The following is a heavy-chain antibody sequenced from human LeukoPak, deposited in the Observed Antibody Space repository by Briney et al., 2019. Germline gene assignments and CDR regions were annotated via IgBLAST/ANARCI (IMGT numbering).Heavy chain of an antibody. V-gene: IGHV1-24*01. J-gene: IGHJ4*02. Sequence: ASVTVSCKVSGYTPTELSMHWVRQAPGKGLEWMGGFDPEDGETIYAQKFQGSVTMTTDTSTSTAYMELRSLRSDDTAVYYCARDLACGGGGCYIFFDYWGQGTQVTVSS. D-gene: IGHD2-21*01. CDR2: FDPEDGET. CDR3: ARDLACGGGGCYIFFDY. CDR1: GYTPTELS.